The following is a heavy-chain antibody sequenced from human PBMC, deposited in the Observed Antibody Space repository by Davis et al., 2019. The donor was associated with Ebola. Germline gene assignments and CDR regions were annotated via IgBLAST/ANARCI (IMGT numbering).Heavy chain of an antibody. CDR3: ARGLVATIRVYYYYYYGMDV. D-gene: IGHD5-12*01. J-gene: IGHJ6*02. CDR1: GFTFSSYS. Sequence: GESLKISCAASGFTFSSYSMNWVRQAPGKGLEWVSSISSSSSYIYYADSVKGRFTISRDNAKNSLYLQMNSLRAEDTAVYYCARGLVATIRVYYYYYYGMDVWGQGTTVTVSS. CDR2: ISSSSSYI. V-gene: IGHV3-21*01.